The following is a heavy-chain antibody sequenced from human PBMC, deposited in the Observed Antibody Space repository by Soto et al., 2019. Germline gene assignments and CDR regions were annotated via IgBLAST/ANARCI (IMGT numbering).Heavy chain of an antibody. V-gene: IGHV3-7*01. D-gene: IGHD2-15*01. Sequence: LRLSCAASRFTFSSYSMSWVRQAPGKGLEWVANIKQDGSEKYYVDSVKGRFTISRDNAKNPLYLQMNSLRAEDTAVYYCAREEDMFFDYWGQGTLVTVSS. J-gene: IGHJ4*02. CDR1: RFTFSSYS. CDR3: AREEDMFFDY. CDR2: IKQDGSEK.